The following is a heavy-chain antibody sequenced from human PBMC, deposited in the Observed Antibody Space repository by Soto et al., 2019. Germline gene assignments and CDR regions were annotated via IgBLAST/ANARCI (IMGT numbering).Heavy chain of an antibody. D-gene: IGHD3-16*02. V-gene: IGHV3-30*18. Sequence: QVQLVESGGGVVQPGRSLRLSCAASGFTFNSYGMHWVRQAPGKGLEWVAVISYDGSDKYYADSVKGRFTISRDNSKHPRYLQMNSLRAEDTAVYYCSKDLDGLQGLVDSSFCFDYWGQGTLVTVSS. CDR3: SKDLDGLQGLVDSSFCFDY. CDR1: GFTFNSYG. J-gene: IGHJ4*02. CDR2: ISYDGSDK.